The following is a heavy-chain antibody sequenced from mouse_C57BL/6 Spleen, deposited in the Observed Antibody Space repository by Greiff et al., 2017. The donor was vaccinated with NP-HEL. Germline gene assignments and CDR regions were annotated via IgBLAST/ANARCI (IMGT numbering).Heavy chain of an antibody. D-gene: IGHD1-1*01. Sequence: VQLQQPGAELVKPGASVKMSCKASGYTFTSYWITWVKQRPGQGLEWIGDIYPGSGSTNYNEKFKSKATLTVDTSSSTAYMQLSSLTSEDSAVYYCARGIYYYGSSYPNYAMDYWGQGTSVTVSS. CDR2: IYPGSGST. J-gene: IGHJ4*01. CDR1: GYTFTSYW. CDR3: ARGIYYYGSSYPNYAMDY. V-gene: IGHV1-55*01.